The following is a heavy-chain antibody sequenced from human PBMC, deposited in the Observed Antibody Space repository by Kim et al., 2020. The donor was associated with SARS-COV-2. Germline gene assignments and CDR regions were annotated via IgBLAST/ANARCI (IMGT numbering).Heavy chain of an antibody. Sequence: SVKVSCKASGGSFNNYPINWLRQAPGQRLEWIGDINPLFQTANYAQDFRDRVAITADGSTNTAYMELSSLTSDDTALYYCAREACTGKCPWFDPWGQGTQVIVSS. CDR2: INPLFQTA. CDR1: GGSFNNYP. J-gene: IGHJ5*02. V-gene: IGHV1-69*13. CDR3: AREACTGKCPWFDP. D-gene: IGHD2-8*02.